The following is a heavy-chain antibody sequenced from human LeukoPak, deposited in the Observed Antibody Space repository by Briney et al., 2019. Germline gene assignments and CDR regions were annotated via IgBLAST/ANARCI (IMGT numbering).Heavy chain of an antibody. CDR3: ARAYSGYAPYFDY. Sequence: ASVKVSCKASGGTFSSYAISWVRQAPGQGLEWMGGIIPIFGTANYAQKFQGRVTITADESTSTAYMELSSLRSDDTAVYYCARAYSGYAPYFDYWGQGTLVTASS. V-gene: IGHV1-69*13. J-gene: IGHJ4*02. D-gene: IGHD5-12*01. CDR2: IIPIFGTA. CDR1: GGTFSSYA.